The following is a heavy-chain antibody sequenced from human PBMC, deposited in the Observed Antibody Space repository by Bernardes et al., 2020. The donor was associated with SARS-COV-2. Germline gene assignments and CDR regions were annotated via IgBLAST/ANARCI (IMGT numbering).Heavy chain of an antibody. CDR2: ISAYNGDT. V-gene: IGHV1-18*01. CDR3: ARTRTTISTTGIPVDY. J-gene: IGHJ4*02. Sequence: ASVKVSCKASGYMFASYGISWVRQAPGQGLEWMGWISAYNGDTNYAQKFQGRVIMTTDTSTSTAYMELSRLGSDDTAIYYCARTRTTISTTGIPVDYWGQGTLVTVSS. D-gene: IGHD2-21*02. CDR1: GYMFASYG.